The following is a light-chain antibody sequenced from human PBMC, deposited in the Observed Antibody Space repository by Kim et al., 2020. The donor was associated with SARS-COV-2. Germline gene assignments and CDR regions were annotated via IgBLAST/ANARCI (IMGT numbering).Light chain of an antibody. CDR2: AAS. J-gene: IGKJ2*01. CDR3: QQSYSTPYT. V-gene: IGKV1-39*01. Sequence: SAAVGDRVTSTCRASQSISTYLNWYQHRPGKAPRLLMFAASSVQSGVPSRFSGSGSGTDFTLTIYSLQPEDLATYYCQQSYSTPYTFGPGTKLEI. CDR1: QSISTY.